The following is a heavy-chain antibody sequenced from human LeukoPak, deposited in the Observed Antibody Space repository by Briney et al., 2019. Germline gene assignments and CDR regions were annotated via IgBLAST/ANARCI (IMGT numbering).Heavy chain of an antibody. V-gene: IGHV4-30-4*08. Sequence: LRLSCAASGFTFSSYAMSWVRQPLGKGLEWIGYIYYSGSTYYNPSLKSRVTISVDTSKNQFSLKLSSVTAADTAVYYCASASYYDRGFVDYWGQGTLVTVSS. CDR2: IYYSGST. D-gene: IGHD3-22*01. J-gene: IGHJ4*02. CDR3: ASASYYDRGFVDY. CDR1: GFTFSSYA.